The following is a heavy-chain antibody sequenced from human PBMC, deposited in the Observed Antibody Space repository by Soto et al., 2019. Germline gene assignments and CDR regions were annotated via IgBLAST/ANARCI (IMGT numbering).Heavy chain of an antibody. Sequence: QVQLVESGGGVVQPGRSLRLSCAASGFTFSSYGMHWVRQAPGKGLEWVAVIWYDGSNKYYADSVKGRFTISRDNSKNTLYLQMTSLRAEDTAVSYCARWGIAAGDHWGQGTLVTVSS. CDR2: IWYDGSNK. CDR1: GFTFSSYG. D-gene: IGHD6-13*01. CDR3: ARWGIAAGDH. V-gene: IGHV3-33*01. J-gene: IGHJ4*02.